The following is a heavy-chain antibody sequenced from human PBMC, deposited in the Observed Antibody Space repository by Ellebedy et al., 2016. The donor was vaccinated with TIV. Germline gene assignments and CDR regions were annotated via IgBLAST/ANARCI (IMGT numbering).Heavy chain of an antibody. Sequence: PGGSLRLSCKGFGYSFTNYWIVWVRQLPGKGLEWMEVISPADSHLSSSPSFQGQVTISADKSISTAYLQWSSLKASDSAMYYCARQSQGGGESGVFDIWGQGTLLTVSS. V-gene: IGHV5-51*01. CDR1: GYSFTNYW. CDR2: ISPADSHL. D-gene: IGHD3-16*01. CDR3: ARQSQGGGESGVFDI. J-gene: IGHJ3*02.